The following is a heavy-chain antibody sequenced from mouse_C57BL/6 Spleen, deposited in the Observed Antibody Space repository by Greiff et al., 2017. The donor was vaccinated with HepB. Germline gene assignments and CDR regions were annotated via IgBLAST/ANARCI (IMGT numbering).Heavy chain of an antibody. D-gene: IGHD1-1*01. CDR2: IDPETGGT. CDR1: GYTFTDYE. J-gene: IGHJ1*03. Sequence: VKLVESGAELVRPGASVTLSCKASGYTFTDYEMHWVKQTAVHGLEWIGAIDPETGGTSYNQKFKGKAILTAYKSSSTAYMELRSATSEDSAVYYCRRRGSTTVVAMRYFDVWGTGTTVTVSS. CDR3: RRRGSTTVVAMRYFDV. V-gene: IGHV1-15*01.